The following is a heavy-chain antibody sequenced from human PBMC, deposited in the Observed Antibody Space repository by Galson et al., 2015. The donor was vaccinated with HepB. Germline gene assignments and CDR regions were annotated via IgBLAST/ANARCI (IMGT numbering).Heavy chain of an antibody. CDR3: ARGGVTDSSGYYYWFDP. CDR1: GYTFTGYG. Sequence: SVKVSCKASGYTFTGYGISWVRQAPGQGLEWMGWISAYNGNTNYAQKLQGRVTMTTDTSTSTAYMELRSLRSDDTAVYYCARGGVTDSSGYYYWFDPWGQGTLVTVSS. V-gene: IGHV1-18*01. J-gene: IGHJ5*02. CDR2: ISAYNGNT. D-gene: IGHD3-22*01.